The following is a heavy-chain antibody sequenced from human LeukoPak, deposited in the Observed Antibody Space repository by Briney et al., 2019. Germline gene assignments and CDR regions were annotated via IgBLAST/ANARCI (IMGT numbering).Heavy chain of an antibody. CDR2: INHSGST. CDR3: ARRGYSSSWYRVDY. V-gene: IGHV4-34*01. Sequence: SETLSLTCAVYGGSFSGYYWSWIRQPPGKGLEWIGEINHSGSTNYNQSLKSRVTISVDTSKNQFSLKLSSVTAADTAVYYCARRGYSSSWYRVDYWGQGTLLTVSS. CDR1: GGSFSGYY. D-gene: IGHD6-13*01. J-gene: IGHJ4*02.